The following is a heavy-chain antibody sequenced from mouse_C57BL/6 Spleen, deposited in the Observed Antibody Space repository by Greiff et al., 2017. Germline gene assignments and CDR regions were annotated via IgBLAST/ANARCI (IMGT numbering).Heavy chain of an antibody. D-gene: IGHD2-2*01. Sequence: QVQLQQPGAELVRPGSSVKLSCKASGYTFTSYWMHWVKQRPIQGLEWIGNIDPSDSATHYNQQFKDKATLHVDKSSSTAYMQLISLTSEDSAVYDCARGGYADWYCDVWGTGTTVTVSA. CDR1: GYTFTSYW. CDR2: IDPSDSAT. CDR3: ARGGYADWYCDV. V-gene: IGHV1-52*01. J-gene: IGHJ1*03.